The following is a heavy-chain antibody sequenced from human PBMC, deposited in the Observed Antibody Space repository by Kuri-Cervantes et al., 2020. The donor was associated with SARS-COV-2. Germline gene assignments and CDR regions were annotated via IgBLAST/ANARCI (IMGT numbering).Heavy chain of an antibody. CDR2: IYYNGST. D-gene: IGHD5-18*01. J-gene: IGHJ4*02. V-gene: IGHV4-39*01. Sequence: SETLSLTCTVSGGPISSSSYYWGWIRQPPGKGLEWIGSIYYNGSTYYNPSPKSRGTISVDTYKNQFSLKLSSVTAADTAVYYCARFGYSYGYISPSFDYWGQGTLVTVSS. CDR1: GGPISSSSYY. CDR3: ARFGYSYGYISPSFDY.